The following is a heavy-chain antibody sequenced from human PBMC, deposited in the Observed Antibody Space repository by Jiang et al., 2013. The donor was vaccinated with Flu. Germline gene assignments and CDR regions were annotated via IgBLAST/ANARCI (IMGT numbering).Heavy chain of an antibody. V-gene: IGHV1-2*02. Sequence: GAEVKKPGASVKVSCKASGYTFTGYYMHWVRQAPGQGLEWMGWINPNSGGTNYAQKFQGRVTMTRDTSISTAYMELSRLRSDDTAVYYCARGNLLRYFDWLLSSPALGSPEDYNWFDPWGQGTLVTVSS. J-gene: IGHJ5*02. CDR3: ARGNLLRYFDWLLSSPALGSPEDYNWFDP. CDR1: GYTFTGYY. CDR2: INPNSGGT. D-gene: IGHD3-9*01.